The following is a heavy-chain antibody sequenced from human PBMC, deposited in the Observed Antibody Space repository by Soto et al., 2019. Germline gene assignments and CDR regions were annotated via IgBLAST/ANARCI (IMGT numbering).Heavy chain of an antibody. D-gene: IGHD2-15*01. J-gene: IGHJ4*01. Sequence: SETLSLACVVYCESFVGFYWIWVRQSPGKGLECIGEISQTETTAYSPSLKSRVSISADTSKKQFSLTLTSVTAADTAVYYCVHSPNVAVDHWGHGTLVTVSS. CDR2: ISQTETT. CDR3: VHSPNVAVDH. V-gene: IGHV4-34*01. CDR1: CESFVGFY.